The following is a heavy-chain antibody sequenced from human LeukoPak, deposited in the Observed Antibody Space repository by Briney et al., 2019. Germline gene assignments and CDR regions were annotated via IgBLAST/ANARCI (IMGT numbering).Heavy chain of an antibody. CDR1: GFTFSDYG. Sequence: GGSLRFSCAASGFTFSDYGMHWVRQAPGKGLEWVAVISYDGSNNYYADSVKGRFTISRDNSRNTLYLQMNSLRAEDTAVYYCGGIEMTTVIYWGQGTLVTVSS. CDR2: ISYDGSNN. J-gene: IGHJ4*02. D-gene: IGHD4-17*01. V-gene: IGHV3-30*03. CDR3: GGIEMTTVIY.